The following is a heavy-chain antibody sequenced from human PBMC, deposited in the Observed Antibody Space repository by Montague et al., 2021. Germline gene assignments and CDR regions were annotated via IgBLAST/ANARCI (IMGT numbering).Heavy chain of an antibody. CDR1: GFTFSSYW. CDR2: IGDNGVET. V-gene: IGHV3-7*01. CDR3: GVSHRRGGMDV. Sequence: SLRLSCAASGFTFSSYWMSWVRQAPGKGLEWVANIGDNGVETYYVDSVKGRFTVSRDNAKSSLYLQMNSLRAEDTAVYYCGVSHRRGGMDVWGKGTTVTVSS. J-gene: IGHJ6*03.